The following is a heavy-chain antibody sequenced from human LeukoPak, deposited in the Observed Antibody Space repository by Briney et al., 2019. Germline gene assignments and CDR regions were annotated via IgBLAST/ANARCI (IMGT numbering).Heavy chain of an antibody. Sequence: SVKVSCKASGGTFSSYAISWVRQAPGQGLEWMGGIIPIFGTANYAQKFQGRVTITADKSTSTAYMELSSLRSEDTAVYYCAREDIVVVPAAGSYYYYGMDVWGKGTTVTVSS. J-gene: IGHJ6*04. D-gene: IGHD2-2*01. CDR3: AREDIVVVPAAGSYYYYGMDV. CDR1: GGTFSSYA. CDR2: IIPIFGTA. V-gene: IGHV1-69*06.